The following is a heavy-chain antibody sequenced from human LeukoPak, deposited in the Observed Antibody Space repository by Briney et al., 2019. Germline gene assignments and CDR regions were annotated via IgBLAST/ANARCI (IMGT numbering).Heavy chain of an antibody. Sequence: GGSLRLSCAASGFTFDDYAMHWVRQAPGKGLEWVSGISWNSGSIGYADSVKGRYTISRDNAKNSLYLQMNSLRAEDTALYYCAKDGTYYYDSSGYWGYFDYWGQGTLVTVSS. D-gene: IGHD3-22*01. CDR2: ISWNSGSI. J-gene: IGHJ4*02. CDR3: AKDGTYYYDSSGYWGYFDY. V-gene: IGHV3-9*01. CDR1: GFTFDDYA.